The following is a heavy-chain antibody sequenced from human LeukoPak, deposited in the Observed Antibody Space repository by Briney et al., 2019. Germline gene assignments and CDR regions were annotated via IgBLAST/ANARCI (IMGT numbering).Heavy chain of an antibody. CDR3: ARVGYCSSTSCYLTYYYYGTDV. CDR2: INHSGST. J-gene: IGHJ6*02. V-gene: IGHV4-34*01. CDR1: GGSFSGYY. D-gene: IGHD2-2*01. Sequence: SETLSLTCAVYGGSFSGYYWSWIRQPPGKGLEWIGEINHSGSTNYNPSLKSRVTISVDTSKNQFSLKLSSVTAADTAVYYCARVGYCSSTSCYLTYYYYGTDVWGQGTTVTVSS.